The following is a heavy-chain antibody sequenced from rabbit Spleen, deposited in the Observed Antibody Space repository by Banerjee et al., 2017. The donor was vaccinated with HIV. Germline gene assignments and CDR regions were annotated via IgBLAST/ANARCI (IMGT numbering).Heavy chain of an antibody. CDR3: ARGAGSDDYIDGSINL. CDR1: GVSFSGSSY. D-gene: IGHD8-1*01. Sequence: QEQLVETGGGLVKPGASLTLTCIASGVSFSGSSYMCWVRQAPGKGVEWIACIDTGSSGFAYLASATKGRFPFSKTTSTAVNLLITRLTTATTAAYFCARGAGSDDYIDGSINLWGPGTLVTVS. V-gene: IGHV1S45*01. CDR2: IDTGSSGFA. J-gene: IGHJ4*01.